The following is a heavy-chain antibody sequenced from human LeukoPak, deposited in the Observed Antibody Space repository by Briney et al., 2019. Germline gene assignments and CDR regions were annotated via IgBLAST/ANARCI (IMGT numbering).Heavy chain of an antibody. D-gene: IGHD1-26*01. CDR1: GYRFTSYW. V-gene: IGHV5-51*01. CDR2: IYPGDSDT. J-gene: IGHJ4*02. Sequence: GESLKISCRGSGYRFTSYWIAWVRQMPGKGLEWMGIIYPGDSDTTYSPSFQGQVTLSADKSITTAYLRWSSLKASDTAMYYCARQGASINFDYWGQGTLVTVSS. CDR3: ARQGASINFDY.